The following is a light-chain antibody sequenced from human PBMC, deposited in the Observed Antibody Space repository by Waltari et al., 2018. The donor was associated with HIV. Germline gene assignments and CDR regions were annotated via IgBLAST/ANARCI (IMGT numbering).Light chain of an antibody. CDR1: SSNIGNNY. CDR2: AND. J-gene: IGLJ1*01. Sequence: QSVLTQPPSVSAAPGQKVTISCSGISSNIGNNYVSWYQQFPGTAPKLLIYANDTRPSGIPDRFSGSKSGTSATRAITGLQTGDEADYYCGTWDSSLSAGGVFGTGTKVTVL. CDR3: GTWDSSLSAGGV. V-gene: IGLV1-51*01.